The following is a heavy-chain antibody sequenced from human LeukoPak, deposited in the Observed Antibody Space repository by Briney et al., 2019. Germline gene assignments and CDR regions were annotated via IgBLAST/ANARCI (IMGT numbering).Heavy chain of an antibody. D-gene: IGHD1-1*01. Sequence: GRSLRLSCAASGFTFSSYEMNWVRQAPGKGLEWVSYIISSGSTIYYADSVKGRFTISRDNAKNSLYLQMSSLRAEDTGVYYCAREGWNDDLDYWGQGTLVTVSS. CDR2: IISSGSTI. V-gene: IGHV3-48*03. CDR3: AREGWNDDLDY. CDR1: GFTFSSYE. J-gene: IGHJ4*02.